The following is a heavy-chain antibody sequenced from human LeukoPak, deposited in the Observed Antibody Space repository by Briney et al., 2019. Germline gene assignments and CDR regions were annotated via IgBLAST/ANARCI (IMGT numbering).Heavy chain of an antibody. D-gene: IGHD3-3*01. J-gene: IGHJ4*02. CDR1: GGSITSDTYY. CDR3: AKTRDFWSGYFDH. CDR2: ILHSGST. V-gene: IGHV4-30-2*01. Sequence: PSETLSLTCAVSGGSITSDTYYWSWIRQPPGTGLEWIGYILHSGSTYYNPSLKSRVTISIDTSKSQFSLKLSSVTAADTAVYYCAKTRDFWSGYFDHWGQGTLVTVSS.